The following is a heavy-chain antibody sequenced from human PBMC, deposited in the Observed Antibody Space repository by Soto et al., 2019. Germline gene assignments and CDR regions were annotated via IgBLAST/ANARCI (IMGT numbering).Heavy chain of an antibody. Sequence: GGSLRLSCAASGIAFRNYGMHWVRQAPGRGLEWVAVISDDGSYKNTADSVKGRFTISRDNSKNTLYLQMNSLRAEDTGVYYCAKDRGQVRRYFGDVTDVWGQGTTVTSP. J-gene: IGHJ6*02. V-gene: IGHV3-30*18. D-gene: IGHD3-9*01. CDR3: AKDRGQVRRYFGDVTDV. CDR2: ISDDGSYK. CDR1: GIAFRNYG.